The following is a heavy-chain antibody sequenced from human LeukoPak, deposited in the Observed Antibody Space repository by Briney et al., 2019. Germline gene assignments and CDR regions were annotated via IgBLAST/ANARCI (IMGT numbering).Heavy chain of an antibody. CDR3: ARVVGSVDNYFDY. D-gene: IGHD1-26*01. Sequence: PSQTLSLTCAVYGGSFSGYYWSWIRQPPGKGQEWIGEINHSGSTNYNPSLKSRVTISVDTSKNQFSLKLSSVTAADTAVYYCARVVGSVDNYFDYWGQGTLVTVSS. CDR2: INHSGST. V-gene: IGHV4-34*01. CDR1: GGSFSGYY. J-gene: IGHJ4*02.